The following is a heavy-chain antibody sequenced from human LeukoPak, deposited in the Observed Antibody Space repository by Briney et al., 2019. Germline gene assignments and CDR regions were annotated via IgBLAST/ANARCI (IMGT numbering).Heavy chain of an antibody. J-gene: IGHJ4*02. D-gene: IGHD5-12*01. V-gene: IGHV1-69*04. Sequence: SVKVSCKAHGGTFNNDGISWVRQAPGQGLEWMGRIIPALNIVNYAQKFQGRVTITADKFTNTAYMELSSLRSEDTAVYYCAREGYSGYDYDYWGQGTLVTVSS. CDR1: GGTFNNDG. CDR2: IIPALNIV. CDR3: AREGYSGYDYDY.